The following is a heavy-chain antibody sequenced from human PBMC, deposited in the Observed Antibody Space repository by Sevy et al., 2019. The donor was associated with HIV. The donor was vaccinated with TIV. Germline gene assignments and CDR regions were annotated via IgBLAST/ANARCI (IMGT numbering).Heavy chain of an antibody. CDR3: ASEGSSYYDRSGYYRFDY. D-gene: IGHD3-22*01. CDR2: FYYSGKN. Sequence: TESLSLTCSVSGGSISSYYWSWIRQPPGKGLEWIGSFYYSGKNIYSPSLKSRVTITVDTSKNQFSLKLRSVTAADTDVYYCASEGSSYYDRSGYYRFDYWGQGTLVSVSS. CDR1: GGSISSYY. V-gene: IGHV4-59*01. J-gene: IGHJ4*02.